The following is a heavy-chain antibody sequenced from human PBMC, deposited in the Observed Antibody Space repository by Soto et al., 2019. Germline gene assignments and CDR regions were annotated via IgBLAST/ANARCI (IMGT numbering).Heavy chain of an antibody. J-gene: IGHJ6*02. CDR1: GFTFSSYW. CDR3: SRGFCTSTSFYKVDV. V-gene: IGHV3-7*03. D-gene: IGHD2-2*02. Sequence: QAGGSLRLSCAASGFTFSSYWMAWVRQTAGRGLEWVANIKEDGGEAYYMASVKGRFTISRDNARNSLYLQVNSLRAEDTAVYYCSRGFCTSTSFYKVDVWGQGTTVTVSS. CDR2: IKEDGGEA.